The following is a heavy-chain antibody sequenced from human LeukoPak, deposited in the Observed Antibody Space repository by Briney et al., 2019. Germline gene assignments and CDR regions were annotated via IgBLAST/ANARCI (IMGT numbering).Heavy chain of an antibody. Sequence: GGSLRLSCAVSGFTVGTNYMTWVRQAPGKGLEWVSVIYSGGDTYYADSMKGRFTVSRDNSKNTLYLQMNSLRAEDTAVYYCARGGGGGNPFDYWGQGTLVTVSS. CDR1: GFTVGTNY. CDR3: ARGGGGGNPFDY. J-gene: IGHJ4*02. D-gene: IGHD1-14*01. CDR2: IYSGGDT. V-gene: IGHV3-53*01.